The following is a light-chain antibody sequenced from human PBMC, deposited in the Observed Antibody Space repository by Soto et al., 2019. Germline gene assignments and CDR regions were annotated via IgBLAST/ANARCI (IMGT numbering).Light chain of an antibody. CDR2: VSR. Sequence: VLTQPPSVSGAPGQRVTISCSGSSSNIGAGYDVHWYQQLPGTAPRLLIYVSRNRPSGVPDRFSGSKSGTSASLAITGLQTDDEADYYCQSYDSSLRLAVFGGGTKLTVL. CDR1: SSNIGAGYD. V-gene: IGLV1-40*01. J-gene: IGLJ3*02. CDR3: QSYDSSLRLAV.